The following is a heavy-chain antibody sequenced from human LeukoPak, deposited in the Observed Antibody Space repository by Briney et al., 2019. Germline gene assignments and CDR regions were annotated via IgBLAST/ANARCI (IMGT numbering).Heavy chain of an antibody. Sequence: PGGSLRLSCAASGFTFSSYEMNRVRQAPGKGLEWVSYISSSGSTIYYADSVKGRFTISRDNAKNSLYLQMNSLRAEDTAVYYCARVREQWELLPYFDYWGQGTLVTVSS. CDR3: ARVREQWELLPYFDY. CDR1: GFTFSSYE. J-gene: IGHJ4*02. D-gene: IGHD1-26*01. V-gene: IGHV3-48*03. CDR2: ISSSGSTI.